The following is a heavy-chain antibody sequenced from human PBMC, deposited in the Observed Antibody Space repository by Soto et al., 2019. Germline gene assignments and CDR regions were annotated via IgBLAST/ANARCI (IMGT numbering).Heavy chain of an antibody. CDR3: ARGGYSSSPNWCGS. J-gene: IGHJ5*01. V-gene: IGHV4-30-2*01. Sequence: SETLSLTCAVSGGSISSGGYSWCWIRQPPGKGLEWIGYIYHSGSTYYNQSLKSRVTISVDRSKNQFSLKLSSVTAADTAVYYFARGGYSSSPNWCGSWGQGTLVAVSS. D-gene: IGHD6-6*01. CDR2: IYHSGST. CDR1: GGSISSGGYS.